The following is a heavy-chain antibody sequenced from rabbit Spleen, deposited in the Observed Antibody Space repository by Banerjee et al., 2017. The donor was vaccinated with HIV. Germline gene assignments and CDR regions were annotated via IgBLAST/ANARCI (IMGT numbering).Heavy chain of an antibody. Sequence: QSLEESGGGLVKPGGTLTLTCKASGVSFSGNSYMCWVRQAPGKGLEWIACIDTGSSGFTYFASWAKGRFTISKTSSTTVTLQMTSLTAADTATYFCARDYNNDGYALWGPGTLVTVS. CDR1: GVSFSGNSY. V-gene: IGHV1S40*01. CDR3: ARDYNNDGYAL. J-gene: IGHJ4*01. D-gene: IGHD3-3*01. CDR2: IDTGSSGFT.